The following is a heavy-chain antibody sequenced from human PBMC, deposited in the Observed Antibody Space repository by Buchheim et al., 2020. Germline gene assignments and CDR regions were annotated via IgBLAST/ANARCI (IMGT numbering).Heavy chain of an antibody. CDR1: GFSFSDYW. V-gene: IGHV3-21*01. CDR2: ISSSSSYI. D-gene: IGHD1-26*01. CDR3: ARDWLGYRYSGSYPS. J-gene: IGHJ5*02. Sequence: ELQLVESGGGLVQPGGSLRLSCAASGFSFSDYWMHWVRQAPGKGLEWVSSISSSSSYIYYADSVKGRFTISRDNAKNSLYLQMNSLRAEDTAVYYCARDWLGYRYSGSYPSWGQGTL.